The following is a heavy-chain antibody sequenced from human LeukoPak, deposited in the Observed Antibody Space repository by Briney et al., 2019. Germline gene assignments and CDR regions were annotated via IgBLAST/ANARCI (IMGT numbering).Heavy chain of an antibody. J-gene: IGHJ5*02. CDR1: GYTFTGYY. V-gene: IGHV1-2*02. CDR3: AREREGSSSVLPPNWFDP. CDR2: INPNSGGT. Sequence: EASVKVSCKASGYTFTGYYMHWVRQAPGQGLEWMGWINPNSGGTNYAQKFQGRVTMTRDTSISTAYMELSRLRSDDTAVYYCAREREGSSSVLPPNWFDPWGQGTLVTVSS. D-gene: IGHD6-6*01.